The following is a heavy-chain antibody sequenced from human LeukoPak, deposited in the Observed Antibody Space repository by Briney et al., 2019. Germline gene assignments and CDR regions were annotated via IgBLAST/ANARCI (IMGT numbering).Heavy chain of an antibody. D-gene: IGHD6-19*01. CDR1: GYTFTSYA. J-gene: IGHJ4*02. CDR2: INAGNGNT. CDR3: ARVRVGQWSFDY. Sequence: ASVKVSCKASGYTFTSYAMHWVRQAPGQRLEWMGWINAGNGNTKYSQKFQGRVTITRDTSASTAHMELSSLRSEDTAVYYCARVRVGQWSFDYWGQGTLVTVSS. V-gene: IGHV1-3*01.